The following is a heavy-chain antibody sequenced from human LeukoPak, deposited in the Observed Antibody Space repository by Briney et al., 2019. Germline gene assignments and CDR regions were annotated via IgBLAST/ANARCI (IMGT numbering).Heavy chain of an antibody. J-gene: IGHJ4*02. CDR2: ISSNGGNT. D-gene: IGHD3-22*01. Sequence: GGSLRLSCAASGFTFSSYAMHWVRQAPGKGLEYVSAISSNGGNTYYANSVKGRFTISRDNSKNTLYLQMGSLRAEDMAVYYCARGDYYYDSSGYDYWGQGTLVTVSS. V-gene: IGHV3-64*01. CDR3: ARGDYYYDSSGYDY. CDR1: GFTFSSYA.